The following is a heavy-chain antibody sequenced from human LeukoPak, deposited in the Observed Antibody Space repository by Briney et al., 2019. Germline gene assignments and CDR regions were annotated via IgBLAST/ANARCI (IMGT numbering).Heavy chain of an antibody. D-gene: IGHD3-10*02. Sequence: ASVTVSCKASGYTFTSYGISWVRQAPGKGLEWMGGFYPEDGETIYAQKFQGRVTMTEDTSTDTAYMELSSLRSEDTAVYYCATDVQGDFDYWGQGTLVTVSS. CDR2: FYPEDGET. CDR3: ATDVQGDFDY. CDR1: GYTFTSYG. J-gene: IGHJ4*02. V-gene: IGHV1-24*01.